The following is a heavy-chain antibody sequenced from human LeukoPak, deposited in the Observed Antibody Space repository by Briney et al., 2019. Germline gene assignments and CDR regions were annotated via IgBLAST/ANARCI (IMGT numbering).Heavy chain of an antibody. V-gene: IGHV4-39*07. CDR3: AGQQLVYAFDI. CDR1: GGSISSSSYY. Sequence: SETLSLTCTVSGGSISSSSYYWGWIRQPPGKGLEWIGSIYYSGSTYYNPSLKSRVTISVDTSKNQFSLKLSSVTAADTAVYYCAGQQLVYAFDIWGQGTMVTVSS. D-gene: IGHD6-13*01. CDR2: IYYSGST. J-gene: IGHJ3*02.